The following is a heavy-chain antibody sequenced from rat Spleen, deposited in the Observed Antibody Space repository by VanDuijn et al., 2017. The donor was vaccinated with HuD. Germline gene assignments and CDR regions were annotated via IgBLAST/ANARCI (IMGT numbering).Heavy chain of an antibody. CDR3: ARDPVFDSGDYIMDA. CDR1: GFSLSSNG. D-gene: IGHD1-1*01. V-gene: IGHV2S12*01. CDR2: ISSGGST. Sequence: QVQLKESGPGLVQPSQTLSLTCTVSGFSLSSNGVSWVRQPPGKGLEWIAAISSGGSTYYNSVLKSRLSISRDTSKNQVFLKMNSLQTDDTGTYYCARDPVFDSGDYIMDAWGQGASVTVSS. J-gene: IGHJ4*01.